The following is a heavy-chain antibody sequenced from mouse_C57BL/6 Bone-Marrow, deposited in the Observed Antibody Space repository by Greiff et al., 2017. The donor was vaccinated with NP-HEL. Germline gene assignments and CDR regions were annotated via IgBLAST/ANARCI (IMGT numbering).Heavy chain of an antibody. CDR2: SRNKANDYTT. Sequence: DVKLVESGGGLVQSGRSLRLSCATSGFTFSDFYMEWVRQAPGKGLEWIAASRNKANDYTTEYSASVKGRFIVSRDTSQSILYLQMNALRAEDTAIYYCARDRPPYAMDYWGQGTSVTVSS. CDR1: GFTFSDFY. J-gene: IGHJ4*01. V-gene: IGHV7-1*01. CDR3: ARDRPPYAMDY.